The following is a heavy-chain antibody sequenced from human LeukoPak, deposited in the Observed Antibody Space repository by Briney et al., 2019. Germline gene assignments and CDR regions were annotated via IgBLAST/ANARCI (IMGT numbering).Heavy chain of an antibody. CDR2: MNPNSGNT. CDR3: ARAPRITMVRGVIYWFDL. CDR1: GSTFTSYD. Sequence: GASVKVSCKASGSTFTSYDINWVRQATGQGLEWMGWMNPNSGNTGYAQKFQGRVTITRNTSISTAYMELSSLRSEDTAVYYCARAPRITMVRGVIYWFDLWGQGTLVTVSS. D-gene: IGHD3-10*01. V-gene: IGHV1-8*03. J-gene: IGHJ5*02.